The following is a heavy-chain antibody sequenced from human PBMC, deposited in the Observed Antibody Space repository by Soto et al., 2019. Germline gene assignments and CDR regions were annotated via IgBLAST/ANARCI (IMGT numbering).Heavy chain of an antibody. CDR2: ISGGGVSI. D-gene: IGHD1-26*01. V-gene: IGHV3-23*01. Sequence: GGSLRLSCAASGFTLSSYSMTWVRQAPGKGLEWVSAISGGGVSIYYADSVKGRFTISRDNSKNTLYLLMNSLRAEDTAVYYCAKGATRPPVDYWGQGALVTVSS. J-gene: IGHJ4*02. CDR3: AKGATRPPVDY. CDR1: GFTLSSYS.